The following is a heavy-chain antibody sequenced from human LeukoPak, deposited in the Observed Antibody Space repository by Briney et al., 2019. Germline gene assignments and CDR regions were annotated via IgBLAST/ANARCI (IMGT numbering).Heavy chain of an antibody. D-gene: IGHD5-12*01. CDR2: INHSGST. Sequence: SETLSLTCNVFGGSISTTTNSWGWAWIRQPPGKGLEWIGEINHSGSTNYNPSLKSRVTISVDTTKNQFSLKLSSVTAADTAVYYCARECRGYARKGFDYWGQGTLVTVSS. CDR1: GGSISTTTNS. V-gene: IGHV4-39*07. J-gene: IGHJ4*02. CDR3: ARECRGYARKGFDY.